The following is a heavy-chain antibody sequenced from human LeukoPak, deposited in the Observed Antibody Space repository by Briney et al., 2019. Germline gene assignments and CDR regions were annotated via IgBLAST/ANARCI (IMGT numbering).Heavy chain of an antibody. CDR2: ISAYNGNT. J-gene: IGHJ6*03. Sequence: ASVKVSCKASVYTFTSYGISWVRQAPGQGLEWMGWISAYNGNTNYAQKLQARVTMTTDTSTSTAYMELRSLRSDDTAVYYCARVQTAMVRSYYYYYMDVWGKGTTVTVSS. CDR3: ARVQTAMVRSYYYYYMDV. CDR1: VYTFTSYG. D-gene: IGHD5-18*01. V-gene: IGHV1-18*01.